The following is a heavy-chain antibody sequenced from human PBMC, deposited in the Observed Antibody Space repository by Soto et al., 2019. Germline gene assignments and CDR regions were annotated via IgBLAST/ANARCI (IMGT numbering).Heavy chain of an antibody. CDR1: GFTFSDYY. V-gene: IGHV3-11*01. D-gene: IGHD6-19*01. CDR2: ISSSGSTI. CDR3: ARRYGRDSETGYSSGWYEVFDY. Sequence: GGSLRLSCAASGFTFSDYYMSWIRQAPGKGLEWVSYISSSGSTIYYADSVKGRFTISRDNAKNSLFLQMNSLRAEDTAVYYCARRYGRDSETGYSSGWYEVFDYWGQGTLVTVSS. J-gene: IGHJ4*02.